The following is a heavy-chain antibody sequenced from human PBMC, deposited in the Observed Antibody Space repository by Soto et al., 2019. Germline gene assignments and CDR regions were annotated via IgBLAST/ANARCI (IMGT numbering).Heavy chain of an antibody. J-gene: IGHJ3*01. D-gene: IGHD5-12*01. V-gene: IGHV3-23*01. CDR2: ISGDGSAT. Sequence: EVKLLESGGGLVQPGESLRLSCAASGFRFWTYSMSWVRQAPGKGLEWVSGISGDGSATSYADSLKGRFTVSRDNSKDKLSLQMNTLRVEDTAVYYCAKTRLYNNNDYHRDGFDGWGPGTAVTVS. CDR1: GFRFWTYS. CDR3: AKTRLYNNNDYHRDGFDG.